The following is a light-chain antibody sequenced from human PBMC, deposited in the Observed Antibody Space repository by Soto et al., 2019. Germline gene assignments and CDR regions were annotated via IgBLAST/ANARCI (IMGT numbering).Light chain of an antibody. CDR3: LRSYSGARPV. J-gene: IGLJ2*01. Sequence: QAVVTQEPSLTVSPGGTVTLTCGSSTGAVTSGHYPYWFQQKPGQAPRTLIYDTSNKPSWTPARFSGSLLGGKAALTLSGAQPEDEAEYYCLRSYSGARPVFGGGTKLTVL. CDR2: DTS. V-gene: IGLV7-46*01. CDR1: TGAVTSGHY.